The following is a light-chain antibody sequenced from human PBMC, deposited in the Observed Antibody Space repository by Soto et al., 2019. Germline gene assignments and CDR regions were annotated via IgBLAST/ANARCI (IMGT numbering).Light chain of an antibody. J-gene: IGKJ1*01. CDR1: QSIATY. CDR3: KQSYSSPRT. CDR2: ATS. V-gene: IGKV1-39*01. Sequence: DIKLTQSPSSLSASVRHTGSISFRASQSIATYLTWYQQKPGKAPKVLIYATSTLQSGVPSRFSGSGSGIDFTLTISALQTDDFAIYYCKQSYSSPRTFGQGTKVDIK.